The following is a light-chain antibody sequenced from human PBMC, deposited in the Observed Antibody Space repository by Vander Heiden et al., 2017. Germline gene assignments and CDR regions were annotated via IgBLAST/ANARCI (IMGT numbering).Light chain of an antibody. CDR1: SSNIGSNT. CDR2: SNN. Sequence: QSVLTQPPSASGTPGQRVTISCSGSSSNIGSNTVNWYQQRPGTAPKLLIYSNNQRPSGVPDRFSGSKSGTSASLAIRGLQSEDEADYYCAAWDDSLNGYVFGTGTKVTVL. J-gene: IGLJ1*01. CDR3: AAWDDSLNGYV. V-gene: IGLV1-44*01.